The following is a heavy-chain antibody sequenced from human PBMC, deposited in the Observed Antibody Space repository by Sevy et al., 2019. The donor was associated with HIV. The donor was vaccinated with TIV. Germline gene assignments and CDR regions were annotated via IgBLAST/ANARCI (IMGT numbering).Heavy chain of an antibody. CDR3: AKVLNPALESMMEVTVRSLKGFDV. D-gene: IGHD3-22*01. CDR2: ISGVGNT. V-gene: IGHV3-23*01. Sequence: GGSLRLSCAASGFTFNTHVMNWVRQAPGKGLEWVSSISGVGNTYYADSVRGRFTISRDNAKNTLYLQMNSLRADDTAVYYCAKVLNPALESMMEVTVRSLKGFDVWGQGTMVTVSS. CDR1: GFTFNTHV. J-gene: IGHJ3*01.